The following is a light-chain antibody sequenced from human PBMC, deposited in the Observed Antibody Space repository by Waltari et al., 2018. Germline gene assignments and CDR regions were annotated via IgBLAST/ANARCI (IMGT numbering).Light chain of an antibody. V-gene: IGKV1-NL1*01. CDR3: QQYYFTPYT. Sequence: DIQMTQSPSSLSASVGDRVTITCRASQGISNSLAWYQQKPGKAPKLLLYGASRLESGVPPRFSGSGSGTDYTLTISSLQPEDFATYYCQQYYFTPYTFGQGTKLDIK. CDR2: GAS. J-gene: IGKJ2*01. CDR1: QGISNS.